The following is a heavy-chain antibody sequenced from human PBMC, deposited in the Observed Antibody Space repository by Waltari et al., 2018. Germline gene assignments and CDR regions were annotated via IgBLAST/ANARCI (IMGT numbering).Heavy chain of an antibody. D-gene: IGHD1-1*01. J-gene: IGHJ4*02. Sequence: EVQLVESGGGLIQPGGSLRLSCAASGFTLSNYWIHWVRQAPGKGLVWGSQINSDGSSTTYADSVKGRFTISRDNAKNTVYLQMNNLRADDTGVYYCARAPGDWRYQNYWGLGTLVTVSS. CDR2: INSDGSST. V-gene: IGHV3-74*01. CDR3: ARAPGDWRYQNY. CDR1: GFTLSNYW.